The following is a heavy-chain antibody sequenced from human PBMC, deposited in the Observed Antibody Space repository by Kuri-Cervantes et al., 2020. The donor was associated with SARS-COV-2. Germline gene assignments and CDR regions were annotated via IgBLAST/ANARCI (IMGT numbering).Heavy chain of an antibody. J-gene: IGHJ4*02. Sequence: GSLRLSCTVSGGSVSSGSHYWSWIRQPPGKGLEWLGYIYYSGSTNYNPSLKSRVTISVDTSKNQFSLKLSSVTAADTAVYYCVRNPASSGWFIDSWGQGTRVTVSS. CDR3: VRNPASSGWFIDS. CDR1: GGSVSSGSHY. CDR2: IYYSGST. D-gene: IGHD6-19*01. V-gene: IGHV4-61*01.